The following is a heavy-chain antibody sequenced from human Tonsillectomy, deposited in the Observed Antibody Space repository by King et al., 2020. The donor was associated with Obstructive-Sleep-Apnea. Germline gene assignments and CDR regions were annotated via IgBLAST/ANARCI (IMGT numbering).Heavy chain of an antibody. CDR2: IKSKTDGGTT. J-gene: IGHJ4*02. CDR3: TTYGGNPSIDY. V-gene: IGHV3-15*01. D-gene: IGHD4-23*01. CDR1: GFTFSNAW. Sequence: QLVQSGGGLVKPGGSLRLSCAASGFTFSNAWMSGVRQAPGKGLELVGRIKSKTDGGTTDYAAPVKGRFTISRVDSKNTLYLQMNSLKTEDTAVYYCTTYGGNPSIDYWGQGTLVTVSS.